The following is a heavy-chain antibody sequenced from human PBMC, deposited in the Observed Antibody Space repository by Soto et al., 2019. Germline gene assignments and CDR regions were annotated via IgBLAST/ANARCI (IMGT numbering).Heavy chain of an antibody. D-gene: IGHD6-19*01. V-gene: IGHV1-8*01. Sequence: QVQLVQSGAEVKKPGASVKVSCKASGYTVTSYDINWVRQATGQGLEWMGWMNPNSGNTGYAQKFHGRGTMTRNTTISTGYMDLSSRRSEDTAGYYWARGRSSGWCYFSDSWGQGTLDTVSS. CDR2: MNPNSGNT. J-gene: IGHJ5*01. CDR3: ARGRSSGWCYFSDS. CDR1: GYTVTSYD.